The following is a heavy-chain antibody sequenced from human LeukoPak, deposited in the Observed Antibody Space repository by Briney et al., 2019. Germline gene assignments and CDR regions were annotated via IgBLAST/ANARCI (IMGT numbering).Heavy chain of an antibody. D-gene: IGHD5-24*01. Sequence: TGGSLRLSCAASGFTFSTYAMSWVRHAPGRGVEWVSAISGSGGSTNYADSVKGRFTISRDNSKNTLYLQMNSLRAEDTAVYYCAKENGYNYYFDYWGQGTLVTVSS. J-gene: IGHJ4*02. V-gene: IGHV3-23*01. CDR3: AKENGYNYYFDY. CDR1: GFTFSTYA. CDR2: ISGSGGST.